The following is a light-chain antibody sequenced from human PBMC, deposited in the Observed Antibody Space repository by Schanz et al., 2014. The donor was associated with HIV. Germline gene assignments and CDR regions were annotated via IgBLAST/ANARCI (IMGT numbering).Light chain of an antibody. CDR3: QQSNTFPYT. Sequence: DIQMTQSPSSLSASIGDRVTITCRANQGIGNFLAWYQQKPGKVPKLLIYGASTLQSGVPSRFSGSGSGTEFTLTISSLQPEDVGTFYCQQSNTFPYTFGQGTKLEIK. J-gene: IGKJ2*01. CDR2: GAS. CDR1: QGIGNF. V-gene: IGKV1-27*01.